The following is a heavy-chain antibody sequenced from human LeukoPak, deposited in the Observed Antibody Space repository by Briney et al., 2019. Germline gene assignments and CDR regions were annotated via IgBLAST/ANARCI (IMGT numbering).Heavy chain of an antibody. D-gene: IGHD6-19*01. CDR3: ARQDSSGWSYFDY. J-gene: IGHJ4*02. CDR1: GYTFTGYY. CDR2: INPNSGGT. V-gene: IGHV1-2*02. Sequence: ASVKVSCKASGYTFTGYYMHWVRQAPGQGLEWMGWINPNSGGTNYAQKFQGRVTVTRDTSISTAYMELSRLRSDDTAVYYCARQDSSGWSYFDYWGQGTLVTVSS.